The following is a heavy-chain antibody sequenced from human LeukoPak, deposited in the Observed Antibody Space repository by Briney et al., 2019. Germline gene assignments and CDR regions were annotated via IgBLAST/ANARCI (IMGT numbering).Heavy chain of an antibody. Sequence: ASVKVSCKASGYTFTSYYMHWVRQAPGQGLEWMGIINPSGGSTSYAQKFQGRVTMTRDTSTSTVYMELSSLRSDDTAVYYCARDLNPDYVLTSWGQGTLVTVSS. CDR3: ARDLNPDYVLTS. D-gene: IGHD3-16*01. CDR2: INPSGGST. J-gene: IGHJ5*02. CDR1: GYTFTSYY. V-gene: IGHV1-46*01.